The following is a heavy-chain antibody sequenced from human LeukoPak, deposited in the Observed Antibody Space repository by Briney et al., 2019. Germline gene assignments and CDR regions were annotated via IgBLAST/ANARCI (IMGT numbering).Heavy chain of an antibody. D-gene: IGHD3-3*01. CDR2: INHSGST. Sequence: SETLSLTCAVYGGSFSGYYWSWIRQPPGKGLEWIGEINHSGSTNYNPSLKSRVTISVDTSKNQFSLKLSSVTAADTAVYYCARGDGYDFWSGPLNYFDYWGQGTLVTVSS. V-gene: IGHV4-34*01. CDR3: ARGDGYDFWSGPLNYFDY. J-gene: IGHJ4*02. CDR1: GGSFSGYY.